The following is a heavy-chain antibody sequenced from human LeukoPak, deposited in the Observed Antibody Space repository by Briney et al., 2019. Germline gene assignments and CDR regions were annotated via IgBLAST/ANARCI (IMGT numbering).Heavy chain of an antibody. J-gene: IGHJ6*02. CDR2: ISYDGSNK. D-gene: IGHD6-19*01. V-gene: IGHV3-30-3*01. CDR3: AKDGLIAVAGYYYGMDV. CDR1: GFTFNNYA. Sequence: GGSLRLSCTASGFTFNNYAMHWVRQAPGKGLEWVAVISYDGSNKYYADSVKGRFTISRDNSKNTLYLQMNSLRAEDTAVYYCAKDGLIAVAGYYYGMDVWGQGTTVTVSS.